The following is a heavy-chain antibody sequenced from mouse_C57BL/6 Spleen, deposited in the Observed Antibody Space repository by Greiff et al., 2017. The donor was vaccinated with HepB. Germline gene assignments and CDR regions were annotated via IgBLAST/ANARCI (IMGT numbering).Heavy chain of an antibody. CDR3: ARGSLYYGSSYSDWYFDV. CDR2: INYDGSST. J-gene: IGHJ1*03. D-gene: IGHD1-1*01. V-gene: IGHV5-16*01. CDR1: GFTFSDYY. Sequence: EVQLQESEGGLVQPGSSMKLSCTASGFTFSDYYMAWVRQVPEKGLEWVANINYDGSSTYYLDSLKSRFIISRDNAKNILYLQMSSLKSEDTATYYCARGSLYYGSSYSDWYFDVWGTGTTVTVSS.